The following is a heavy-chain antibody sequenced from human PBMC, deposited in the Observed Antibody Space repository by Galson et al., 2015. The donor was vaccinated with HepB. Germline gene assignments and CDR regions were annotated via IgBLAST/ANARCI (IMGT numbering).Heavy chain of an antibody. CDR3: ARSPGWMDTAMVTWWFDP. CDR2: IKQDGSEK. V-gene: IGHV3-7*03. CDR1: GFTFSSYW. D-gene: IGHD5-18*01. Sequence: SLRLSCAASGFTFSSYWMSWVRQAPGKGLEWVANIKQDGSEKYYVDSVKGRFTISRDNAKNSLYLQMNSLRAEDTAVYYCARSPGWMDTAMVTWWFDPWGQGTLVTVSS. J-gene: IGHJ5*02.